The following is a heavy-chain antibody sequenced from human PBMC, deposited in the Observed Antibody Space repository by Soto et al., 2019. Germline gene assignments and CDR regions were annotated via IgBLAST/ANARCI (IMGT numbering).Heavy chain of an antibody. V-gene: IGHV4-61*08. CDR2: IYYSGST. Sequence: QVQLQESGPGLVKPSETLSLTCTVSGGSVSSGDFYWSWIRQPPGKGLEWIGYIYYSGSTNYNPSLTSRVNMSVDTSKNLFSLKVTSVTAADSAVYYCARLPLSGGYYFDYWGHGTLVTVSS. J-gene: IGHJ4*01. CDR3: ARLPLSGGYYFDY. D-gene: IGHD3-10*01. CDR1: GGSVSSGDFY.